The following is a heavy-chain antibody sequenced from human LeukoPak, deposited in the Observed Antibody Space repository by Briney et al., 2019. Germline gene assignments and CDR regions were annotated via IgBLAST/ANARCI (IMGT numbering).Heavy chain of an antibody. Sequence: GGSLRLSCTASGFTFSSYNMNWVRQAPGKGLEWVSSISSSSSYIYYADSVKGRFTISRDNAKNSLYLQMNSLRAEDTAVYYCASLVDTAMVYAPGYWGQGTLVTVSS. CDR2: ISSSSSYI. CDR1: GFTFSSYN. D-gene: IGHD5-18*01. CDR3: ASLVDTAMVYAPGY. V-gene: IGHV3-21*01. J-gene: IGHJ4*02.